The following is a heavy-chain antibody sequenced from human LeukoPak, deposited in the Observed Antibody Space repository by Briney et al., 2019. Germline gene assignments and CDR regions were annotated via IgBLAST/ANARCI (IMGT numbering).Heavy chain of an antibody. CDR2: INWNGGST. D-gene: IGHD3-10*01. CDR1: GFTVSSNY. CDR3: AKDMGRGVRGIDY. J-gene: IGHJ4*02. V-gene: IGHV3-23*01. Sequence: PGGSLRLSCAASGFTVSSNYMSWVRQAPGKGLEWVSGINWNGGSTGYADSVKGRFTISRVNSKNTLYLQMNSLRAEDTAVYYCAKDMGRGVRGIDYWGQGTLVTVSS.